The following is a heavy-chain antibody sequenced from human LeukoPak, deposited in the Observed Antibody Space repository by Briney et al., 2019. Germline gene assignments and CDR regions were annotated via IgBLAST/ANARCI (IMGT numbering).Heavy chain of an antibody. Sequence: PGGSLRLSCAASGFTFSSYEMNWVRQAPGKGLEWVSYISSSGSTIYYADSVKGRFTISRDNAKNSLYLQMNSLRAEDTAVYYCARINYYDSSGYYFDYWGQGTLVTVSS. CDR3: ARINYYDSSGYYFDY. D-gene: IGHD3-22*01. V-gene: IGHV3-48*03. CDR1: GFTFSSYE. CDR2: ISSSGSTI. J-gene: IGHJ4*02.